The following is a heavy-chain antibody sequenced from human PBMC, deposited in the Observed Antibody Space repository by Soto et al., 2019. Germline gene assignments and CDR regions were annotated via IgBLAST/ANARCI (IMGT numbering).Heavy chain of an antibody. J-gene: IGHJ4*02. CDR1: GFTFSSYG. V-gene: IGHV3-30*18. CDR3: AKVSYDFWSGYMGPLDY. Sequence: GGSLRLSCAASGFTFSSYGMHWVRQAPGKGLEWVAVISYDGSNKYYADSVKGRFTISRDNSKNTLYLQMNSLRAEDTAVYYCAKVSYDFWSGYMGPLDYWGQGTLVTVSS. D-gene: IGHD3-3*01. CDR2: ISYDGSNK.